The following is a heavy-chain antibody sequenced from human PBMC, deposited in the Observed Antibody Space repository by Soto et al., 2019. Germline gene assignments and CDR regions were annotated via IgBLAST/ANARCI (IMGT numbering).Heavy chain of an antibody. CDR2: IKKDGSET. CDR1: GITFSTHW. D-gene: IGHD3-22*01. V-gene: IGHV3-7*02. Sequence: PGGSLRLSCEASGITFSTHWMTWVRQAPGKGLEWVANIKKDGSETYYVDSVKGRFTISRDNTKNSLYLQMNNLRIDDTAMYYCATRPPADNYYGVFDWWGQGTLVTVSS. CDR3: ATRPPADNYYGVFDW. J-gene: IGHJ4*02.